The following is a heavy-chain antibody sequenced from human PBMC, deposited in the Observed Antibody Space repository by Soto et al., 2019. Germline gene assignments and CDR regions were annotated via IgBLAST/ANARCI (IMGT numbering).Heavy chain of an antibody. D-gene: IGHD2-21*02. CDR1: GSSFIDCY. Sequence: VSEEVSCRASGSSFIDCYIHLVRQAPEQGVEWMGGIRLRSGGTNYAQEFEGRVTMTWDTSLNTAYMELISLISDDTALYYCARPPGYISDCYYFDIWRQETLVAVSS. V-gene: IGHV1-2*02. CDR2: IRLRSGGT. J-gene: IGHJ4*02. CDR3: ARPPGYISDCYYFDI.